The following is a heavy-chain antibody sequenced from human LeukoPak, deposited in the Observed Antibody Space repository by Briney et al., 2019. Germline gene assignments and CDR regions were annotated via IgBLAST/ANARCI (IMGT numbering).Heavy chain of an antibody. Sequence: ASVKVSCKASGYTFTIYGISWVRQAPGQGLEWMGWISGYNGDTKYAQKLQGRVTMTTDTSTRTAYMELRSLRSDDTAVYYCAREVATITVAAAGGIDYWGQGTLVTVSS. J-gene: IGHJ4*02. V-gene: IGHV1-18*01. CDR2: ISGYNGDT. CDR3: AREVATITVAAAGGIDY. D-gene: IGHD5-12*01. CDR1: GYTFTIYG.